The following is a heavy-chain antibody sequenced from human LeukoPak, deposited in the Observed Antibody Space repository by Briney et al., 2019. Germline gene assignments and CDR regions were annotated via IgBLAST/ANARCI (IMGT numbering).Heavy chain of an antibody. Sequence: GGSLRLSCAASGFTFSSYSMSWVRQAPGKGLEWVSSISSSSSYIYYADSVKGRFTISRDNAKNSLYLQMNSLRAEDTAVYYCAKEMDDSSGYYEYYFDYWGQGTLVTVSS. D-gene: IGHD3-22*01. CDR3: AKEMDDSSGYYEYYFDY. J-gene: IGHJ4*02. CDR1: GFTFSSYS. CDR2: ISSSSSYI. V-gene: IGHV3-21*01.